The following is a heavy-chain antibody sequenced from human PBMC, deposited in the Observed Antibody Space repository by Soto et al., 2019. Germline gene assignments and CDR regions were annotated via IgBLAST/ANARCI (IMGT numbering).Heavy chain of an antibody. J-gene: IGHJ3*01. V-gene: IGHV3-30*14. CDR1: GFTFSAYT. D-gene: IGHD1-26*01. CDR3: VRDWYSGRSDGLDF. Sequence: QMQLVESGGGVVQPGRSLRLSCAASGFTFSAYTMHWVRQAPGKGLEWVAVISYDGNSERYADPVKGRFTVSRDNPKGTLYLQMNSLRAEETAVYSCVRDWYSGRSDGLDFWGQGTMVTVSS. CDR2: ISYDGNSE.